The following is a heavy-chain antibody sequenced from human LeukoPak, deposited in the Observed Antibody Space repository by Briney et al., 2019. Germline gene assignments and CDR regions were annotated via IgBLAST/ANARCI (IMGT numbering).Heavy chain of an antibody. Sequence: GGSLRLSCAASGFTFSSYWMSWVRQAPGKGLEWVANIKQDGSEKNYVDSVKGRFTISRDNAKTSLYLQMNSLRAEDTAVYYCAKDGSGGSFFDYRGQGTLVTVSS. D-gene: IGHD2-15*01. CDR3: AKDGSGGSFFDY. V-gene: IGHV3-7*03. CDR1: GFTFSSYW. CDR2: IKQDGSEK. J-gene: IGHJ4*02.